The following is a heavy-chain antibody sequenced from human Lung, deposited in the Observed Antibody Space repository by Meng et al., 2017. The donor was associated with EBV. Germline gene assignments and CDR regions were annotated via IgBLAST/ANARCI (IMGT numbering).Heavy chain of an antibody. Sequence: QVQVQESGPGLVKPSGTLSLTCAVSGGSISNTNWWSWVRQPPGKGLEWIGEVYHSDDTNYSPSLKGRVTISVDTSKNQFSLDLTSVTAADTAVYYCARVAWGVRGYYFDYWGQGILVTVSS. D-gene: IGHD3-10*01. CDR2: VYHSDDT. J-gene: IGHJ4*02. CDR1: GGSISNTNW. V-gene: IGHV4-4*02. CDR3: ARVAWGVRGYYFDY.